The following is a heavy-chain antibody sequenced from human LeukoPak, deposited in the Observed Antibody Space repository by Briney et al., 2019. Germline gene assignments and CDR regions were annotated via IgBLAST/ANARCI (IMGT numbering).Heavy chain of an antibody. J-gene: IGHJ4*02. CDR3: ARDQVDYDIPDHFDY. V-gene: IGHV4-30-2*01. CDR2: ISQSGNS. Sequence: SQTLSLTCKVSGDSLSSSTCNWSWIRQPPGKGLEWIGYISQSGNSYFTPSLKSRATISVDRSKNHFSLTLISVTAADTAVYYCARDQVDYDIPDHFDYWGKGTLVTASS. D-gene: IGHD3-22*01. CDR1: GDSLSSSTCN.